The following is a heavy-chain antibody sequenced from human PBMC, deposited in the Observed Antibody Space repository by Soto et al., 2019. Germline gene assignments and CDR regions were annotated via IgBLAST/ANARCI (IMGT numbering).Heavy chain of an antibody. CDR3: ASIYDSSGYYYGNNWFDP. CDR1: GGSISSYY. V-gene: IGHV4-59*06. J-gene: IGHJ5*02. Sequence: PSETLSLTCTVSGGSISSYYWSWIRQHPGKGLEWIGYIYYSGSTYYNPSLKSRVTISVDTSKNQFSLKLSSVTAADTALYYCASIYDSSGYYYGNNWFDPWGQGTLVTVSS. CDR2: IYYSGST. D-gene: IGHD3-22*01.